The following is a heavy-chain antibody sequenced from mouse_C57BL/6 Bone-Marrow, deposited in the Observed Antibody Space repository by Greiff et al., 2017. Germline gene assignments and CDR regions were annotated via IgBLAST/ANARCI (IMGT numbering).Heavy chain of an antibody. Sequence: VQLQQSGAELVRPGASVKLSCTASGFNIKDDYMHWVKQRPEQGLEWIGWIDPENGDTEYASKFQGKATITADTSSNTAYLQLSSLTAEDTAVYCCTTDGNYDAMDYWGQGTSVTVSS. CDR3: TTDGNYDAMDY. J-gene: IGHJ4*01. V-gene: IGHV14-4*01. CDR1: GFNIKDDY. D-gene: IGHD2-1*01. CDR2: IDPENGDT.